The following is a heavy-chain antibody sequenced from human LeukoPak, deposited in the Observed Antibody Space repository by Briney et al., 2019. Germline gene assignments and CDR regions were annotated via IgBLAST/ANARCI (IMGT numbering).Heavy chain of an antibody. J-gene: IGHJ4*02. V-gene: IGHV3-21*01. CDR3: ARVSGGR. Sequence: GGSLRLSFAACGFTYSSYSMNWVRQAPGKGLEWVASISSSSSYIYYADSVKGRFTISRDNAKNSLYLQMNSLRAEDTAVYYCARVSGGRWGQGTLVTVSS. CDR2: ISSSSSYI. D-gene: IGHD3-16*01. CDR1: GFTYSSYS.